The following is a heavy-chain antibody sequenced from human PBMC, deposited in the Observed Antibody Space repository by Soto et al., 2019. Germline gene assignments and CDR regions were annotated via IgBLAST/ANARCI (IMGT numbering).Heavy chain of an antibody. CDR2: ISYDGSNK. J-gene: IGHJ3*02. V-gene: IGHV3-30*18. CDR1: GFTFSSYG. Sequence: GGSLRLSCAASGFTFSSYGMHWVRQAPGKGLEWVAVISYDGSNKYYADSVKGRFTISRDNSKNTLYLQMNSLRAEDTAVYYCAKVGATPADAFDIWGQGTMVTVSS. D-gene: IGHD1-26*01. CDR3: AKVGATPADAFDI.